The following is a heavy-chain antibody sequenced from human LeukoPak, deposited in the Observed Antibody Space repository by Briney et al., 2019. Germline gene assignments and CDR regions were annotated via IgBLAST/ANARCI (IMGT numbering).Heavy chain of an antibody. Sequence: PGGSLRLSCAASGFTFSNYAMTWVRQAPGKGLEWVSAIRSSGGGTYYADSVTGRFAISRANSKNTLFLQMNSLRAEDTAVYYCAKAYGSGTYSFDYWGQGTLVTVSS. D-gene: IGHD3-10*01. J-gene: IGHJ4*02. CDR3: AKAYGSGTYSFDY. V-gene: IGHV3-23*01. CDR2: IRSSGGGT. CDR1: GFTFSNYA.